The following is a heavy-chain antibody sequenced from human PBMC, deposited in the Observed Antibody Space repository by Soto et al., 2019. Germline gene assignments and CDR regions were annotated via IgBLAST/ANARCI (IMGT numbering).Heavy chain of an antibody. CDR2: VYYSGRT. J-gene: IGHJ4*02. V-gene: IGHV4-30-4*01. CDR3: ARDRANSPDYFDH. D-gene: IGHD1-1*01. Sequence: SSETLSLTCTVSGGSFRSDAYYWTWIRQPPGKGLEWIGCVYYSGRTYYNPSLESRIAISMDSFKDQFSLKLSSVNAADTAVYYCARDRANSPDYFDHWGQGALVTVSS. CDR1: GGSFRSDAYY.